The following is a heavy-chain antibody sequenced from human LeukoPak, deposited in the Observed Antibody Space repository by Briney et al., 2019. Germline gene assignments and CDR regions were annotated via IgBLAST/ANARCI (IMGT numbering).Heavy chain of an antibody. Sequence: SVKVTCKASGGTFSSYAISWVRQAPGQGLEWMGRIIPIFGTANYAQKFQGRVTITTDESTSTAYMELSSLRSEDTAVYYCARDPPSDAYYYDSSGYYFAFDIWGQGTMVTVSS. V-gene: IGHV1-69*05. CDR2: IIPIFGTA. CDR1: GGTFSSYA. J-gene: IGHJ3*02. D-gene: IGHD3-22*01. CDR3: ARDPPSDAYYYDSSGYYFAFDI.